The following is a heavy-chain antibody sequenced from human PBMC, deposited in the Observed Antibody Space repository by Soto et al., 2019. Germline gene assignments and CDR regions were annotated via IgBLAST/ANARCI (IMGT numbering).Heavy chain of an antibody. CDR3: AGGRGDD. V-gene: IGHV4-59*01. Sequence: SQTLSLTCTVSRGSINNYYWSWIRQPPGKGLEWIGDINNTGSTVYNPSFKSRVTISVDTSKNQFSLKLNSVTAADTAVYYCAGGRGDDWGQGTLVNVCS. J-gene: IGHJ4*02. D-gene: IGHD3-10*01. CDR2: INNTGST. CDR1: RGSINNYY.